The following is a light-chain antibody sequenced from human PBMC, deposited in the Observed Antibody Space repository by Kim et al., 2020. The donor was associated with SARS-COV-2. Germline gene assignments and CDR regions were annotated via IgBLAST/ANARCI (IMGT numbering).Light chain of an antibody. V-gene: IGLV3-21*04. CDR1: NIGSKS. CDR3: QVWDSSSYV. Sequence: SYELTQPPSVLVAPGKTARITCGGNNIGSKSVHWYQQKPGQAPVLVIYYDSDRPSGIPERFSGSNSGNTATLTISRVEAGDEADYYCQVWDSSSYVFGTGTKVTVL. CDR2: YDS. J-gene: IGLJ1*01.